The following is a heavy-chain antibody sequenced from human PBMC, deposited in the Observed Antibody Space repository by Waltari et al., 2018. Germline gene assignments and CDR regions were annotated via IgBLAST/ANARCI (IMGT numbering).Heavy chain of an antibody. CDR1: GGSIRSRSYY. CDR3: ARHWKKSGYRFDP. D-gene: IGHD5-12*01. V-gene: IGHV4-39*01. Sequence: QLQLQESGPGLVKPSATLSLTCTVSGGSIRSRSYYWAWIRQSPGKGLEWIGNIYYSGSTYYGGSTYYNPTLKSRVSISGDTSKNQFSLKLSSVTAADTAVYYCARHWKKSGYRFDPWGQGTLVTVSS. CDR2: IYYSGSTYYGGST. J-gene: IGHJ5*02.